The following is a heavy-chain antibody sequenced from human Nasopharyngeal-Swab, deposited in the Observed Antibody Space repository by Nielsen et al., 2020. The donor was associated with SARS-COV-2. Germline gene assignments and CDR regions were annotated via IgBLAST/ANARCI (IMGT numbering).Heavy chain of an antibody. CDR2: IYWDDDK. J-gene: IGHJ5*02. Sequence: SGPTLVKPTQTLTLTCTFSEFSLSTYGVGVGWIRQPPGKALEWLAFIYWDDDKRYRPSLKSRLTITKDTSKNQVVLTMTNMDPVDTATYYCAHRMGGGSWDGGWFDPWGQGTLVTVSS. D-gene: IGHD1-26*01. CDR1: EFSLSTYGVG. V-gene: IGHV2-5*02. CDR3: AHRMGGGSWDGGWFDP.